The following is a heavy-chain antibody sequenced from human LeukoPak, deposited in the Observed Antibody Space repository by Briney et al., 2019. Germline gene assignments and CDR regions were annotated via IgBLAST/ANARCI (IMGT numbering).Heavy chain of an antibody. V-gene: IGHV3-48*03. D-gene: IGHD3-10*01. CDR3: ARHPPLPSAG. CDR1: GFTFSSYE. J-gene: IGHJ4*02. CDR2: ISSSGSTI. Sequence: GGSLRLSCAASGFTFSSYEMNWARQAPGKGLEWVSYISSSGSTIYYADSVKGRFTISRDNAKNSLYLQMNSLRAEDTAVYYCARHPPLPSAGWGQGTLVTVSS.